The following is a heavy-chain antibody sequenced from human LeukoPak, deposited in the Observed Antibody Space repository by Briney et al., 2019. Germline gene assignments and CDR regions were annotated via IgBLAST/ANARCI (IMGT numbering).Heavy chain of an antibody. CDR3: AREYDSSGYYYGWFDP. Sequence: ASVKVSCTASGYTFTGYYMHWVRQAPGQGLEWMGWINPNSGGTNYAQKFQGRVTMTRDTSISTAYMELSRLRSDDTAVYYCAREYDSSGYYYGWFDPWGQGTLVTVSS. V-gene: IGHV1-2*02. D-gene: IGHD3-22*01. CDR2: INPNSGGT. CDR1: GYTFTGYY. J-gene: IGHJ5*02.